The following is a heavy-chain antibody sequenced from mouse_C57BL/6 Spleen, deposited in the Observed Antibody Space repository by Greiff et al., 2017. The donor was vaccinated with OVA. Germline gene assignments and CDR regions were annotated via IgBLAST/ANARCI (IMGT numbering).Heavy chain of an antibody. J-gene: IGHJ1*03. V-gene: IGHV1-26*01. CDR1: GYTFTDYY. CDR2: INPNNGGT. CDR3: ARDGIYYGSSEYFDV. Sequence: EVQLQQSGPELVKPGASVKISCKASGYTFTDYYMNWVKQSHGKSLEWIGDINPNNGGTSYNQKFKGKATLTVDKSSSTAYMELRSLTSEDSAVYYCARDGIYYGSSEYFDVWGTGTTVTVSS. D-gene: IGHD1-1*01.